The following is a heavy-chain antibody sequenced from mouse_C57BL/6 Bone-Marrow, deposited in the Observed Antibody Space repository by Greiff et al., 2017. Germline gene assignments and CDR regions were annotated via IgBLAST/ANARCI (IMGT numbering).Heavy chain of an antibody. CDR2: IYPGDGDT. J-gene: IGHJ2*01. Sequence: VKVVESGPELVKPGASVKISCKASGYAFSSSWMNWVKQRPGKGLEWIGRIYPGDGDTNYNGKFKGKATLTADKSSSTAYMQLSSLTSEDSAVYFCAFYYGNYYWGQGTTLTVSS. CDR3: AFYYGNYY. CDR1: GYAFSSSW. D-gene: IGHD2-1*01. V-gene: IGHV1-82*01.